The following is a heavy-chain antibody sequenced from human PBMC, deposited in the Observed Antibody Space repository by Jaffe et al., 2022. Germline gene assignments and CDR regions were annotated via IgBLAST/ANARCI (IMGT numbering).Heavy chain of an antibody. V-gene: IGHV4-34*01. CDR1: GGSFSGYY. CDR2: INHSGST. Sequence: QVQLQQWGAGLLKPSETLSLTCAVYGGSFSGYYWSWIRQPPGKGLEWIGEINHSGSTNYNPSLKSRVTISVDTSKNQFSLKLSSVTAADTAVYYCARRGYCSGGSCDLDAFDIWGQGTMVTVSS. J-gene: IGHJ3*02. D-gene: IGHD2-15*01. CDR3: ARRGYCSGGSCDLDAFDI.